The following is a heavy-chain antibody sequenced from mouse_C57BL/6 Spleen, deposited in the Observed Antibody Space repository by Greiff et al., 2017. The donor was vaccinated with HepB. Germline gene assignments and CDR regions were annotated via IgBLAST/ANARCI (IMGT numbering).Heavy chain of an antibody. CDR2: IDPSDSYT. J-gene: IGHJ2*01. V-gene: IGHV1-59*01. D-gene: IGHD3-3*01. CDR1: GYTFTSYW. CDR3: ARGGIRTDGDY. Sequence: QVQLQQPGAELVRPGTSVKLSCKASGYTFTSYWMHWVKQRPGQGLEWIGVIDPSDSYTNYNQKFKGKATLTVDTSSSTAYMQLSSLTSEDSAVYYCARGGIRTDGDYWGQGTTLTVSS.